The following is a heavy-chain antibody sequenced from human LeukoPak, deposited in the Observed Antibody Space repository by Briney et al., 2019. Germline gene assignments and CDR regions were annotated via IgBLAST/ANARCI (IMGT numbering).Heavy chain of an antibody. D-gene: IGHD4-17*01. CDR3: ARDSPPEFYGDYVPLHY. CDR1: GYTFTGYY. V-gene: IGHV1-2*02. J-gene: IGHJ4*02. CDR2: INPNSGGT. Sequence: ASVKVSCKASGYTFTGYYMHWVRQAPGQGLEWMGWINPNSGGTNYAQKFQGRVTMTRDTSISTAYMELSRLRSDDTAVYYCARDSPPEFYGDYVPLHYWGQGTLVTVSS.